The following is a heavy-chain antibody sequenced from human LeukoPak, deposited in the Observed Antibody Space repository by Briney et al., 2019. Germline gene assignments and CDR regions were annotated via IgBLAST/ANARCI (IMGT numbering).Heavy chain of an antibody. J-gene: IGHJ4*02. D-gene: IGHD3-22*01. Sequence: ASVKVSCKASGGTFSSYAISWVRQAPGQGLEWMGWMNPDSGDTAYARKFQGRITMTRSTSITTAYMELSSLRSEDTAVYYCGRGLGTYDSSELTWPMISFWGQGTVVTVSS. V-gene: IGHV1-8*02. CDR3: GRGLGTYDSSELTWPMISF. CDR1: GGTFSSYA. CDR2: MNPDSGDT.